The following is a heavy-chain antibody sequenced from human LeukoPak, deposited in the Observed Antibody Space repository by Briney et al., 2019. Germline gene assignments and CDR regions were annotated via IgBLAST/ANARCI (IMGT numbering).Heavy chain of an antibody. J-gene: IGHJ6*04. Sequence: PGGSLGLSCAASGFTFSSYAMHWVRQAPGKGLEYVSAISSNGGSTYYANSVKGRFTISRDNSKNTLYLQMGSLRAEDMAVYYCAELGITMIGGVWGKGTTVTISS. CDR2: ISSNGGST. CDR1: GFTFSSYA. V-gene: IGHV3-64*01. D-gene: IGHD3-10*02. CDR3: AELGITMIGGV.